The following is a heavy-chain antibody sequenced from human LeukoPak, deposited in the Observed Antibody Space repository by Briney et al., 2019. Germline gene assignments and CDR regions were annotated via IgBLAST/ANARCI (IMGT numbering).Heavy chain of an antibody. V-gene: IGHV3-21*01. CDR3: ATGIVVANNYYYGMDV. CDR2: ISSSSSYI. CDR1: GFTSSSYS. D-gene: IGHD3-22*01. Sequence: GGSLRLSCAASGFTSSSYSMNWVRQAPGKGLEWVSSISSSSSYIYYADSVKGRFTISRDNAKNSLYLQMNSLRAEDTAVYYCATGIVVANNYYYGMDVWGQGTTVTVSS. J-gene: IGHJ6*02.